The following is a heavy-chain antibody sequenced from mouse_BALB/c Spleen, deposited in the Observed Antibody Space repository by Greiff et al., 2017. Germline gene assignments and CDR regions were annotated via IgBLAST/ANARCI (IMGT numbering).Heavy chain of an antibody. V-gene: IGHV2-6-7*01. J-gene: IGHJ3*01. CDR1: GFSLTGYG. CDR3: ARDRGGYYNAWFAY. Sequence: VKLQESGPGLVAPSQSLSITCTVSGFSLTGYGVNWVRQPPGKGLEWLGMLWGDGSTDYNLALKSRLSISKDNSKSQVFLKMNSLQTDDTARYYCARDRGGYYNAWFAYWGQGTLVTVSA. D-gene: IGHD2-3*01. CDR2: LWGDGST.